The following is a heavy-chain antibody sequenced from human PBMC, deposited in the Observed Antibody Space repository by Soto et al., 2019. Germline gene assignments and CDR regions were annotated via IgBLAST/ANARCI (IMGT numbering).Heavy chain of an antibody. CDR3: AKMAVADTSHHFQH. CDR2: IIPIFGTA. D-gene: IGHD6-19*01. CDR1: GGTFSSYA. V-gene: IGHV1-69*13. J-gene: IGHJ1*01. Sequence: SVKVSCKASGGTFSSYAISWVRQAPGQGLEWMGGIIPIFGTANYAQKFQGRVTITADESTSTAYMELSSLRSEDTAVYYCAKMAVADTSHHFQHWGQGTLVTVSS.